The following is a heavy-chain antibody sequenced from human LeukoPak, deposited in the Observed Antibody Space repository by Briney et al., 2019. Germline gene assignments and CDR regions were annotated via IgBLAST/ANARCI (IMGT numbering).Heavy chain of an antibody. CDR2: TYYRSKWYN. CDR3: VSDDYGADY. D-gene: IGHD4-17*01. CDR1: GESVSNNSAA. Sequence: SQTLSLTCAISGESVSNNSAAWNWIKQSPSRDLEWLGRTYYRSKWYNDYAVSVKSRITINPDTSKNQFSLKLSSVTAADTAVYYCVSDDYGADYWGQGTLVTVSS. J-gene: IGHJ4*02. V-gene: IGHV6-1*01.